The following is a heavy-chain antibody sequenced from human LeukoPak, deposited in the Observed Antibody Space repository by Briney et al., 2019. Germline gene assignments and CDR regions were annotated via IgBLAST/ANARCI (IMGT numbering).Heavy chain of an antibody. J-gene: IGHJ4*02. CDR1: GFTFSSYG. Sequence: GGSLRLSCAASGFTFSSYGMHWVRQAPGKGLEWVAVIWYDGSNKYYADSVRGRFTISRDNSKNTLYLQMNSLRAEDTAVYYCARDSLLLWLGPAYYFDYWGQGTLVTVSS. CDR3: ARDSLLLWLGPAYYFDY. D-gene: IGHD3-10*01. V-gene: IGHV3-33*01. CDR2: IWYDGSNK.